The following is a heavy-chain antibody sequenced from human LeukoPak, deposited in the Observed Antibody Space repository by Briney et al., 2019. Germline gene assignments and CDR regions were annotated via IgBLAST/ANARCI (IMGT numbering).Heavy chain of an antibody. CDR1: GGTFSNYA. J-gene: IGHJ3*02. D-gene: IGHD2-21*01. CDR3: ARDLPSGDWEAFDI. Sequence: GASVKVSCKASGGTFSNYAISWVRQAPGQGLEWMGGIIPIFGTANYAQKFQGRVTITADKSTSTAYMELSSLRSEDTAVYYCARDLPSGDWEAFDIWGQGTTVTVSS. CDR2: IIPIFGTA. V-gene: IGHV1-69*06.